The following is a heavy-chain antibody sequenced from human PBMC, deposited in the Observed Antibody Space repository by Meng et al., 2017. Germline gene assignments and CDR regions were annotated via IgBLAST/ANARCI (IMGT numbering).Heavy chain of an antibody. CDR2: INTNTGNP. CDR3: ARKGLLRHFDGLLGGPYYFDY. V-gene: IGHV7-4-1*02. D-gene: IGHD3-9*01. CDR1: GYTFTSNA. J-gene: IGHJ4*02. Sequence: ASAKVSCKASGYTFTSNAMNWVRQAPGQGLQWMGWINTNTGNPTYAQGFIGRFVSSLDTSVNTAYLQISSLKAEDTAVYYCARKGLLRHFDGLLGGPYYFDYWGQGTLVTVSS.